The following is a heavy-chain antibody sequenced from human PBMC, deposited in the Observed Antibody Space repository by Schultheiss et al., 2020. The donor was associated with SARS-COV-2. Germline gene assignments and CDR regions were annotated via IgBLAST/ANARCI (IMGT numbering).Heavy chain of an antibody. V-gene: IGHV4-59*12. CDR3: ARGGSGSYYNAREDGEGYMDV. D-gene: IGHD3-10*01. CDR2: IYYSGST. Sequence: SETLSLTCTVSGGSISSYYWSWIRQPPGKGLEWIGYIYYSGSTNYNPSLKSRVTISVDTSKNQFSLKLSSVTAADTAVYYCARGGSGSYYNAREDGEGYMDVWGKGTTVTVSS. CDR1: GGSISSYY. J-gene: IGHJ6*03.